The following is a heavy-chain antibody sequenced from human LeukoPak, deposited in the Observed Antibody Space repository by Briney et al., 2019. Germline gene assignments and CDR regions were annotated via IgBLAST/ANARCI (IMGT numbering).Heavy chain of an antibody. CDR3: AKDPREQWLVRDY. D-gene: IGHD6-19*01. CDR1: GFTFTSYA. Sequence: PGGSLRLSCAPPGFTFTSYAMSWVRQAPGKGLECVSAISGSGGSTYYADSVKGRFTISRDNSKNTLYLQMNSLRAEDTAVYYCAKDPREQWLVRDYWGQGTLVTVSS. V-gene: IGHV3-23*01. J-gene: IGHJ4*02. CDR2: ISGSGGST.